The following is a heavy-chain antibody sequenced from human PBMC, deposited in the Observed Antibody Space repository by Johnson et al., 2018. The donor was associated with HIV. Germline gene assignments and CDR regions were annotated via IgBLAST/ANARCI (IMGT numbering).Heavy chain of an antibody. D-gene: IGHD6-13*01. Sequence: QLVESGGVVVQPGGSLRLSCAASGFTFDDYAMHWVRQAPGKGLEWVSLITWDGGSTYYADSVKGRFTISRDISKNSLYLQMNSLRAEDTAVYYCAETPGIAAAGTGYAFDIWGQGTMVTVSS. J-gene: IGHJ3*02. CDR2: ITWDGGST. CDR1: GFTFDDYA. CDR3: AETPGIAAAGTGYAFDI. V-gene: IGHV3-43D*03.